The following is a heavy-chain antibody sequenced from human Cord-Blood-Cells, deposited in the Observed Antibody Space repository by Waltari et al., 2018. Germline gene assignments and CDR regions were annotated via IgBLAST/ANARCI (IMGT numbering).Heavy chain of an antibody. CDR1: GFTVSSKH. D-gene: IGHD1-7*01. V-gene: IGHV3-53*01. CDR2: IYSGGST. Sequence: EVQLVESGGGLIQPGGSLRPSCAASGFTVSSKHMSWVRQAPGKGLEWVSVIYSGGSTYYADSVKCRFTISRDNSKNTLYLQMNSLRAEDTAVYYCAREYHSITGTFNFDYWGQGTLVTVSS. J-gene: IGHJ4*02. CDR3: AREYHSITGTFNFDY.